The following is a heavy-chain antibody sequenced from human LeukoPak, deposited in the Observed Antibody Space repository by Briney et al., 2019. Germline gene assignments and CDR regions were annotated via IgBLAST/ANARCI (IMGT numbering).Heavy chain of an antibody. J-gene: IGHJ6*02. Sequence: ASVKVSCKTSGYTFSSYDINWVRQATGQGLEWMGWMNPNSGNTVYAQKFQGRVTMTRDTSISTAYMELSSLRSEDTAVYYCARGGTLVRGVTMHSGMDVWGQGSTVTVSS. D-gene: IGHD3-10*01. V-gene: IGHV1-8*01. CDR3: ARGGTLVRGVTMHSGMDV. CDR2: MNPNSGNT. CDR1: GYTFSSYD.